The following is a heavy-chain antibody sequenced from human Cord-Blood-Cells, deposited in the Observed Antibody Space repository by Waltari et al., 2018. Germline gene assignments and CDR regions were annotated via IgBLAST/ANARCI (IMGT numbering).Heavy chain of an antibody. V-gene: IGHV2-5*02. CDR3: AHMWILTGYSYYYYGMDV. J-gene: IGHJ6*02. D-gene: IGHD3-9*01. CDR1: GFSPSTSGVG. CDR2: IYWDDDK. Sequence: QITLKESGPTLVKPTQTLPLTCTFPGFSPSTSGVGLGWIRQPPGKALGWLALIYWDDDKRYSPSLKSRLTITKDTSKNQVVLTMTNMDPVDTATYYCAHMWILTGYSYYYYGMDVWGQGTTVTVSS.